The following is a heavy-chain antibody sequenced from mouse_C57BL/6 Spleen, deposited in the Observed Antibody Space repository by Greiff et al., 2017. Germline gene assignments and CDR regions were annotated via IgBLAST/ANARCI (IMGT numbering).Heavy chain of an antibody. V-gene: IGHV1-7*01. D-gene: IGHD1-1*01. CDR3: AEGVAEDFDV. Sequence: QVQLKQPGAELAKPGASVKLSCKASGYTFTSYWMHWVKQRPGQGLEWIGYINPSSSYTKYNQKFKDKATLTADKSSSTAYMQLSSLTYETAAVYSFAEGVAEDFDVWGTGTTVTVSS. J-gene: IGHJ1*03. CDR1: GYTFTSYW. CDR2: INPSSSYT.